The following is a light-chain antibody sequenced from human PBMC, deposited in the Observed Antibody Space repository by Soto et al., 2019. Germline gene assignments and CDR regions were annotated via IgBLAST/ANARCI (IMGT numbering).Light chain of an antibody. CDR2: DVT. V-gene: IGLV2-14*01. Sequence: QSALTQPASVSGSPGQSITISCTGTSSDIGGYNYVSWFQHHPGKAPKLVISDVTNRPSGVSDRFSGSKSGNTAFLTISGLQAEDEADYYCSSYTITATLFGRGTKLTVL. CDR3: SSYTITATL. J-gene: IGLJ2*01. CDR1: SSDIGGYNY.